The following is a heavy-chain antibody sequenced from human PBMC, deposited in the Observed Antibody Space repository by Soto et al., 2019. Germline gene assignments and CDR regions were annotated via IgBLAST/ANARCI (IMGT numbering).Heavy chain of an antibody. CDR3: AKDEKITMIVVWPGGMDV. CDR1: GFTFTSCA. D-gene: IGHD3-22*01. J-gene: IGHJ6*02. CDR2: ISRTGGGT. Sequence: PGGSLRLSCAASGFTFTSCAMSWVRQAPGKGLEWVSFISRTGGGTYHADSVRGRFTISRDNSKNTLYLQMNSLRAEDTAVYYCAKDEKITMIVVWPGGMDVWGQGTTVTVSS. V-gene: IGHV3-23*01.